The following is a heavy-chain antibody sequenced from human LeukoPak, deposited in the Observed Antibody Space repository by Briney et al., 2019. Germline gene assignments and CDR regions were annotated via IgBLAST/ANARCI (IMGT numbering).Heavy chain of an antibody. D-gene: IGHD1-26*01. V-gene: IGHV3-30*18. CDR3: AKKKRELSKGAALDI. J-gene: IGHJ3*02. CDR2: ISYDGSTK. CDR1: GFTFCTYG. Sequence: GGSLRLSCAASGFTFCTYGMHWVRQAPGKGLEWVAVISYDGSTKYYADSVKGRFTISRDKSTNTLYLQMNSLRPEDTAVYYCAKKKRELSKGAALDIWGQGTMVTASS.